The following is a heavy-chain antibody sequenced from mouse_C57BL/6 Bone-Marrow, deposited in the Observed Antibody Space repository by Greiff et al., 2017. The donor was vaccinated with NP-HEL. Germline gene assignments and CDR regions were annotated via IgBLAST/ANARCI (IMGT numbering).Heavy chain of an antibody. V-gene: IGHV1-81*01. D-gene: IGHD2-5*01. CDR1: GYTFTSYG. J-gene: IGHJ3*01. CDR3: ARSKAYYSNYVAFAY. Sequence: QVQLQQSGAELARPGASVKLSCKASGYTFTSYGISWVKQRPGQGLEWIGEIYPRSGNTYYNEKFKGKATLTADKSSSTAYMELRSLTSEDSAVYVCARSKAYYSNYVAFAYWGQGTLVTVSA. CDR2: IYPRSGNT.